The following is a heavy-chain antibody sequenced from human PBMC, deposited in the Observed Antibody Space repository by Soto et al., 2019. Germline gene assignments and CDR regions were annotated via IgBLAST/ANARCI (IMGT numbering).Heavy chain of an antibody. Sequence: GASVKVSCKASGYTFTSYAMHWVRQAPGQRLEWMGWINAGNGNTKYSQKFHGRVTITRDTSASTAYMELSSLRSEDTAVYYCARGSGYYYWDDYWGQGTLVTVSS. V-gene: IGHV1-3*01. CDR2: INAGNGNT. J-gene: IGHJ4*02. CDR1: GYTFTSYA. D-gene: IGHD3-22*01. CDR3: ARGSGYYYWDDY.